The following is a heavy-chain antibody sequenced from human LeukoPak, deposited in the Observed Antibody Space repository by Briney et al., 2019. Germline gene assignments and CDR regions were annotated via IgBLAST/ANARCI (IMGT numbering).Heavy chain of an antibody. CDR3: AKAESYYYDSSGLDI. V-gene: IGHV3-23*01. CDR2: ISGSGGST. CDR1: GFTFSSYA. Sequence: GGSLRLSCAASGFTFSSYAMSWVRQAPGKGLEWVSAISGSGGSTYYADSVKGRFTISRDNSKNTLYLRMNSLRAEDTAVYYCAKAESYYYDSSGLDIWGQGTMVTVSS. D-gene: IGHD3-22*01. J-gene: IGHJ3*02.